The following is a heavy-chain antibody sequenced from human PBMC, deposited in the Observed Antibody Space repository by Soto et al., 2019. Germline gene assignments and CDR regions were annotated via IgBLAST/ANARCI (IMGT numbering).Heavy chain of an antibody. CDR2: ISSSSSYI. Sequence: GGSLRLSCAASGFTFSSYSMNWVRQAPGKGLEWVSSISSSSSYIYYADSVKGRFTISRDNAKNSLYLQMNSLRAEDTAVYYCASGRYYGSGSAKRGNWFDPWGQGTLVTVSS. D-gene: IGHD3-10*01. CDR3: ASGRYYGSGSAKRGNWFDP. CDR1: GFTFSSYS. V-gene: IGHV3-21*01. J-gene: IGHJ5*02.